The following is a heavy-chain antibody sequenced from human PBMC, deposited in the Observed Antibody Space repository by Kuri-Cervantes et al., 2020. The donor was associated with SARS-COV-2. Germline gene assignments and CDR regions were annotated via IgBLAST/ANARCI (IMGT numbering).Heavy chain of an antibody. Sequence: SVKVSCKASGGTFSSYAISRVRQAPGQGLEWMGGIIPIFGTANYAQKFQGRVTITADKSTSTAYMELSSLRSEDTAVYYCARVLGGGWYYFDYWGQGTLVTVSS. D-gene: IGHD6-19*01. CDR1: GGTFSSYA. V-gene: IGHV1-69*06. CDR3: ARVLGGGWYYFDY. J-gene: IGHJ4*02. CDR2: IIPIFGTA.